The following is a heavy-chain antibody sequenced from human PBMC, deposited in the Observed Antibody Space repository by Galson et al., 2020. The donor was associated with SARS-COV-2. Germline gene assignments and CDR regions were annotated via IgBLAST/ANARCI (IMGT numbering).Heavy chain of an antibody. CDR2: INPSAGNT. D-gene: IGHD3-22*01. J-gene: IGHJ3*02. CDR3: ARARVTITVAGGGTGDDASDI. Sequence: ASVKVSCKASGYTFTNYHVHWVRQAPGQGLEWMGIINPSAGNTNYAQNFQGRVTMTRDTSTNTVYMELSSLTSEDTAVYYCARARVTITVAGGGTGDDASDIWGQGTMVTVSS. CDR1: GYTFTNYH. V-gene: IGHV1-46*03.